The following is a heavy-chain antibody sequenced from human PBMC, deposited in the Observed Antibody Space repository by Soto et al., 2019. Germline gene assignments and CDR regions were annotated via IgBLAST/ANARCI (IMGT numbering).Heavy chain of an antibody. V-gene: IGHV3-72*01. D-gene: IGHD1-26*01. CDR2: SRNEAKSYST. CDR1: GFTFSEHY. J-gene: IGHJ4*02. Sequence: EEQLVESGGGLVQPGGSLTLSCAASGFTFSEHYMEWVRQAPGKGLEWVARSRNEAKSYSTDYAASVKGRFTVSRDLSMNSLYLQMNNLKTEDTAVYYCSRMEGGWGQGTLVTVSS. CDR3: SRMEGG.